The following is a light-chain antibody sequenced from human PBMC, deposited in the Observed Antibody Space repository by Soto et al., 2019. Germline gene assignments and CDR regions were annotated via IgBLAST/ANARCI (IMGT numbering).Light chain of an antibody. CDR1: QSVADNY. J-gene: IGKJ1*01. CDR3: QQYGHSPRT. V-gene: IGKV3-20*01. Sequence: EIVLTQSLGTLSLSPGERATLSCRASQSVADNYLAWYQQKPGQAPRLLIYAASRRAIGIPDTFSGSGSGTDFTLTITRLEPEDFALYYCQQYGHSPRTFGQGTKVDIK. CDR2: AAS.